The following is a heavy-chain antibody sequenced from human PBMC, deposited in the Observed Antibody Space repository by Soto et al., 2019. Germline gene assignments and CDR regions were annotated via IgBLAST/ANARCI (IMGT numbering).Heavy chain of an antibody. D-gene: IGHD3-3*01. CDR3: ARDRADYDFWSGTRGAFDI. Sequence: PSETLSLTCTVSGGSISSGGYYWSWIRQRPGKGLEWIGYIYYSGSTYYNPSLKSRVTISVDTSKNQFSLKLSSVTAADTAVYYCARDRADYDFWSGTRGAFDIWGQGTMVTVSS. J-gene: IGHJ3*02. CDR1: GGSISSGGYY. CDR2: IYYSGST. V-gene: IGHV4-31*03.